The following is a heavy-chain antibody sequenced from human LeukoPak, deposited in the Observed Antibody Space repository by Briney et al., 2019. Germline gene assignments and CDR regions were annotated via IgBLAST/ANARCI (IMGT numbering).Heavy chain of an antibody. Sequence: SVTLSLTCAVYGGSFRGYYWSWIRQPPGKGLECSGEINHSGSTNYNPSLKSRVTISVDTSKNQFSLKLSFVTAADTAVYYCARSQRNWASYFDYWGQGTLVTVSS. J-gene: IGHJ4*02. D-gene: IGHD7-27*01. CDR2: INHSGST. CDR1: GGSFRGYY. CDR3: ARSQRNWASYFDY. V-gene: IGHV4-34*01.